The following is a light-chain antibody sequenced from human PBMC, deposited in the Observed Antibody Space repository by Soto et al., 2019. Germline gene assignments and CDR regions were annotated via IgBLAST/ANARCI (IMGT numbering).Light chain of an antibody. J-gene: IGLJ1*01. CDR2: GVT. V-gene: IGLV2-8*01. Sequence: QSVLTQPPSASGSPGQSVTFSCTGTSSDVGRYNYVSWYQQHPGKAPKLLIYGVTQRPSGVPDRFSGSKSGNTASLTVSGLQDEDEGYYYCSSYAGSNIYVLGTGTKVT. CDR1: SSDVGRYNY. CDR3: SSYAGSNIYV.